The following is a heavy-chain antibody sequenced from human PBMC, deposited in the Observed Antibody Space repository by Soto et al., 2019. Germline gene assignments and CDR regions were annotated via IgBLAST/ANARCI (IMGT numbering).Heavy chain of an antibody. D-gene: IGHD2-21*01. CDR1: GFTFSSYS. CDR2: MSFDGNSK. V-gene: IGHV3-30-3*01. CDR3: ARGRSVIDHDDFEY. Sequence: QVQLVESGGGVVQPGRSLRLSCAASGFTFSSYSMHWVRQAPGKGLEWVAAMSFDGNSKYFADSVKGRFTISRDNSKNTLSLQMNSLGADDSAVYYCARGRSVIDHDDFEYWGQGTVVTVSS. J-gene: IGHJ4*02.